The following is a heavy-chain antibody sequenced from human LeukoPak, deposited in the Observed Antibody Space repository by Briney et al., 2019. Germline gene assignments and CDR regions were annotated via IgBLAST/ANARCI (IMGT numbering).Heavy chain of an antibody. CDR1: GYTFTSYY. Sequence: ASVKVSCKASGYTFTSYYMHWVRQAPGQGLEWMGGIIPIFGTANYAQKFQGRVTITADESTSTAYMELSSLRSEDTAVYYCARDRGYSSGWYEFDYWGQGTLVTVSS. D-gene: IGHD6-19*01. CDR3: ARDRGYSSGWYEFDY. J-gene: IGHJ4*02. V-gene: IGHV1-69*13. CDR2: IIPIFGTA.